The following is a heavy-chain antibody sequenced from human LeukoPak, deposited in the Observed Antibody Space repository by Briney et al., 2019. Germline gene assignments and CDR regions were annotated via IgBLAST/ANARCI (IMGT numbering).Heavy chain of an antibody. CDR3: VKDSVRGYSGYGNDGFEI. J-gene: IGHJ3*02. V-gene: IGHV3-23*01. CDR1: GFTFSTYP. D-gene: IGHD5-12*01. Sequence: GGSLRLSCAASGFTFSTYPISWVRQAPGKGLEGVSAISGGGSNTYYADSVKRRFTISRDNSKNMLYLQMNSLRAEDTAVYYCVKDSVRGYSGYGNDGFEIWGQGTMVTVSS. CDR2: ISGGGSNT.